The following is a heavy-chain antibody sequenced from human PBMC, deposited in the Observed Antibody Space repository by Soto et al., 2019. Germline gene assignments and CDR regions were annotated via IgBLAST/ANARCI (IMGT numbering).Heavy chain of an antibody. Sequence: GGSLRLSCAASGFTFSSYAMHWVRQAPGKGLEWVAVISYDGSNKYYADSVKGRFTISRDNSKNTLYLQMNSLRAEDTAVYYCARDGPGYDFWSGYSQTHYYYYGMDVRGQGTTVTVSS. CDR3: ARDGPGYDFWSGYSQTHYYYYGMDV. J-gene: IGHJ6*02. V-gene: IGHV3-30-3*01. D-gene: IGHD3-3*01. CDR2: ISYDGSNK. CDR1: GFTFSSYA.